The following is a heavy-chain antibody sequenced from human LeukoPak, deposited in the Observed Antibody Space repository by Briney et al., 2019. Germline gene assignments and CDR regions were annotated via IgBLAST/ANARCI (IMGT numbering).Heavy chain of an antibody. CDR3: ARDHTVRDSSGYYRPQYAFDI. Sequence: SETLSLTCTVSGYSISSGYYWGWIRQPPGKGLEWIGSIYHSGSTYYNPSLKGRVTISVDTSKNQFSLKLSSVTAADTAVYYGARDHTVRDSSGYYRPQYAFDIWGQGTMVTVSS. V-gene: IGHV4-38-2*02. CDR1: GYSISSGYY. J-gene: IGHJ3*02. D-gene: IGHD3-22*01. CDR2: IYHSGST.